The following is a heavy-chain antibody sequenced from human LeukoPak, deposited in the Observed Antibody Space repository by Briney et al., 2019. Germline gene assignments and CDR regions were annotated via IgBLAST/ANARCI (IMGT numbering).Heavy chain of an antibody. V-gene: IGHV1-2*02. J-gene: IGHJ4*02. D-gene: IGHD3-22*01. Sequence: ASVKVSCKASGYTFTGYYMHWVRQAPGQGLEWMGWINPNSGGTNYAQKFQGRVTMTRDTSISTAYMGLSRLRSDDTAVYCCARGAYYYDSSGSNFGGYWGQGTLVTVSS. CDR1: GYTFTGYY. CDR3: ARGAYYYDSSGSNFGGY. CDR2: INPNSGGT.